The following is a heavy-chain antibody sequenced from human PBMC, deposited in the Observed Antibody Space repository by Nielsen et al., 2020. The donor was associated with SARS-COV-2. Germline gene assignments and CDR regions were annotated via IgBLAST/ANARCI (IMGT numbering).Heavy chain of an antibody. J-gene: IGHJ3*02. CDR3: ARAMDDAFDI. D-gene: IGHD3-10*01. V-gene: IGHV4-59*01. Sequence: SETLSLTCTVSGGSISSYYWSWIRQPPGKGLEWIGYIYYSGSTNYNPSLKSRVTISVDTSKNQFSLKLSSVTAADTAVYYCARAMDDAFDIWGQGTMVTVSS. CDR2: IYYSGST. CDR1: GGSISSYY.